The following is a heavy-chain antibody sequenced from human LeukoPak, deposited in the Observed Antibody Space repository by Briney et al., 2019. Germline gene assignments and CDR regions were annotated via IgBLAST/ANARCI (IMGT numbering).Heavy chain of an antibody. J-gene: IGHJ4*02. CDR2: ISDSGGST. Sequence: GGSLRLSCAVSGITLSNYGMSWVRQAPGKGLEWVAGISDSGGSTNYADSVKGRFTISRDNSKNTLYLQMNSLRAEDTAVYYCAKDRSGYYYDSSGYYRDDYWGQGTLVTVSS. CDR3: AKDRSGYYYDSSGYYRDDY. D-gene: IGHD3-22*01. CDR1: GITLSNYG. V-gene: IGHV3-23*01.